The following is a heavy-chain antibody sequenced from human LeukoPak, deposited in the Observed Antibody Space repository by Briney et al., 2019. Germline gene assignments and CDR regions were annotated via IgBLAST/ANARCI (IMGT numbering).Heavy chain of an antibody. CDR1: GFTFSSYS. D-gene: IGHD3-10*01. CDR2: ISSSSYI. J-gene: IGHJ4*02. V-gene: IGHV3-21*01. CDR3: ARVRGDYYGSGSYYTFDY. Sequence: GGSLRLSCAASGFTFSSYSMNWVRQAPGKGLEWVSSISSSSYIYYADSVKGRFTISRDNAKNSLYLQMNSLRAEDTAVYYCARVRGDYYGSGSYYTFDYWGQGTLVTVSS.